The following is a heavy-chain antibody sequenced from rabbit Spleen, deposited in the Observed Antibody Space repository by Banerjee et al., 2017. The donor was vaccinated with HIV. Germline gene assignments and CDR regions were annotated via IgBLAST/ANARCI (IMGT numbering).Heavy chain of an antibody. J-gene: IGHJ3*01. CDR2: MYSGSGDT. D-gene: IGHD4-1*01. CDR3: ARDLDGVIGWNFGW. V-gene: IGHV1S45*01. CDR1: GLDFSSYT. Sequence: QEQLTETGGGLVQPGGSLTLSCKGSGLDFSSYTISWVRQAPGKGLEWIGIMYSGSGDTIYASWAKGRFTISKTSSTTVTLQMTSLTAADTATYFCARDLDGVIGWNFGWWGQGTLVTVS.